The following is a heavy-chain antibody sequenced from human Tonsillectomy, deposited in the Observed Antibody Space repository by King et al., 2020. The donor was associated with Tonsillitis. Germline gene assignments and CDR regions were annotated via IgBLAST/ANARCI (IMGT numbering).Heavy chain of an antibody. D-gene: IGHD6-13*01. CDR1: GFSLSSSGVG. CDR2: IYWDDDK. Sequence: ITLKESGPTLVKPTQTLTLTCAFSGFSLSSSGVGVGWIRKPPGKALEWLALIYWDDDKRYSPSLKNRVTITKDNAKNQVVLTLTNVDPVDTATYYCGHSDGLYSGSWWAGDHGGQGILVTVSS. V-gene: IGHV2-5*02. CDR3: GHSDGLYSGSWWAGDH. J-gene: IGHJ4*02.